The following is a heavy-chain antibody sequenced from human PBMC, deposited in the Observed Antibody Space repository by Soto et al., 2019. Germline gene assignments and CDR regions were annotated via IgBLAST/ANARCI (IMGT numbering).Heavy chain of an antibody. D-gene: IGHD5-12*01. CDR1: VYTFTSYA. Sequence: ASVTVSCKASVYTFTSYAIHWVRQAPGQRLEWMGWINAGNGNTKYSQKFQGRVTITRDTSASTAYMELSSLRSEDTAVYYCASSPVATGDYYYMDVWGKGTTVTVSS. CDR3: ASSPVATGDYYYMDV. CDR2: INAGNGNT. J-gene: IGHJ6*03. V-gene: IGHV1-3*01.